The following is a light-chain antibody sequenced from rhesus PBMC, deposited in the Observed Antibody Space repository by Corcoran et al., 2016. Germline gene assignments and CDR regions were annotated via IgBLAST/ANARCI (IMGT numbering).Light chain of an antibody. Sequence: DIQMTQSPSSLSASVGDKVTITCRASQDIRSWLAWYQQTTGKAPTLLIYNAALLQSGVPSRFSGSGSGTDFTITLHSLQPEGLATYFCLQHDGNPWTFGQGTKVEIK. V-gene: IGKV1-21*01. CDR3: LQHDGNPWT. CDR2: NAA. CDR1: QDIRSW. J-gene: IGKJ1*01.